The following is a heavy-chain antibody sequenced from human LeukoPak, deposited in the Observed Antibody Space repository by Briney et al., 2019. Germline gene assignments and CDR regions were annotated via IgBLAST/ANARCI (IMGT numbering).Heavy chain of an antibody. CDR3: AKDISGTYLAALDY. Sequence: GRSLRLSCAASGFSFDDYAMHWVRQAPGKGLVWVSGISWNSDTIGYADSVKGRFTISRDNAKNSLYLQMNSLSAEDTALYYCAKDISGTYLAALDYWGQGTLVTVSS. J-gene: IGHJ4*02. CDR2: ISWNSDTI. V-gene: IGHV3-9*01. CDR1: GFSFDDYA. D-gene: IGHD1-26*01.